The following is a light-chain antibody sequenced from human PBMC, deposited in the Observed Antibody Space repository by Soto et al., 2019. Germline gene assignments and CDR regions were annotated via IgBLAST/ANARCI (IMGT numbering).Light chain of an antibody. V-gene: IGLV2-14*01. CDR3: SSYTSSNYV. Sequence: QSALIQPPSVSGSPGQSVTISCTGTSSDVGSYDYVSWYQQHPGKAPKLMIYEVSNRPSGVSNRFSGSKSGNTASLTISGLQAEDEADYYCSSYTSSNYVFGTGTKVTVL. CDR2: EVS. J-gene: IGLJ1*01. CDR1: SSDVGSYDY.